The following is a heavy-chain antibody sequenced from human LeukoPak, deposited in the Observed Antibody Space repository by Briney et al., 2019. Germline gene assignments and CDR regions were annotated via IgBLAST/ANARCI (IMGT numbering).Heavy chain of an antibody. V-gene: IGHV4-59*12. CDR1: GGSISSYH. Sequence: PSETLSLICTVSGGSISSYHWRWIRQPPGKGQEWTGYIDYSGSTYYNPSLKSRFTISVDTSKNQFYLQLSSVSAADTAVYYCARVRWDSNYRGNFDYWVQGTLVTVSS. J-gene: IGHJ4*02. CDR2: IDYSGST. CDR3: ARVRWDSNYRGNFDY. D-gene: IGHD4-11*01.